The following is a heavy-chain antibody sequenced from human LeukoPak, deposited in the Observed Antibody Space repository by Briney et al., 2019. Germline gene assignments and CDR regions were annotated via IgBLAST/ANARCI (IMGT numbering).Heavy chain of an antibody. CDR1: GASVSSYY. Sequence: PSETLSLTCTVSGASVSSYYWIWIRQPAGRGLEWIGRIDANGSTNYNPSLKSRVTMSVDSSKNQFSLKVSSVTAADTAVYYCARKDGDIWGQGTMVTVSS. CDR2: IDANGST. D-gene: IGHD5-24*01. V-gene: IGHV4-4*07. J-gene: IGHJ3*02. CDR3: ARKDGDI.